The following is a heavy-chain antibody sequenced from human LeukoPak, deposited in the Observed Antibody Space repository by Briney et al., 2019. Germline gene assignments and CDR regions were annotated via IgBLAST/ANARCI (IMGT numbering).Heavy chain of an antibody. CDR3: ARAQQLLNPFDY. Sequence: PSETLSLTCTVSGGSISSGGYYWSWIRQHPGKGLEWIGYIYYSGSTYYNPSLKSRVTISVDTSKNQLSPKLSSVTAADTAVYYCARAQQLLNPFDYWGQGTLVTVSS. CDR2: IYYSGST. J-gene: IGHJ4*02. V-gene: IGHV4-31*03. D-gene: IGHD6-13*01. CDR1: GGSISSGGYY.